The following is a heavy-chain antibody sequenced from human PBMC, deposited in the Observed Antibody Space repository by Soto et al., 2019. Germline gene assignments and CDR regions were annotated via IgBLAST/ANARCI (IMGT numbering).Heavy chain of an antibody. CDR3: ARDKGISVVGFFRKDPYFGLDV. Sequence: QLKESGPGQVSPSETLSLTCSVSGASIDDRGHHWSWLRRSPGRGLEWLGRVYYDGTNYYNPYLKSRVSVSVDTSKNQFYLKLASVTDADTAVYYCARDKGISVVGFFRKDPYFGLDVWGPGTTVTVSS. J-gene: IGHJ6*02. CDR2: VYYDGTN. D-gene: IGHD6-19*01. CDR1: GASIDDRGHH. V-gene: IGHV4-39*02.